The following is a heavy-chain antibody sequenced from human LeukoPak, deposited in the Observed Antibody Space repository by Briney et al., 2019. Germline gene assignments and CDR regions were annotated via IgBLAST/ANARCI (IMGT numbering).Heavy chain of an antibody. Sequence: ASVKVSCKSSGYTFTNYDINWVRQATGQGLEWMGWMNPSSGDTGYAQKFQGRVTMTRDTSISTAYMGLSSLRSEDAAVYYCARGLREYSDDDFPIPGYWGQGTLVTVSS. J-gene: IGHJ4*02. V-gene: IGHV1-8*01. CDR2: MNPSSGDT. D-gene: IGHD5-12*01. CDR3: ARGLREYSDDDFPIPGY. CDR1: GYTFTNYD.